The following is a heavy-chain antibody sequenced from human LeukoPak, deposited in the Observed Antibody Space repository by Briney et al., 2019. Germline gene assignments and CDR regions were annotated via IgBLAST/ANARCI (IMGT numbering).Heavy chain of an antibody. Sequence: SETLSLTCTVSGGSISSYYWSWIRQPPGKGLEWIGRIYTSGSTNYNPSLKSRVTVSVDTSKNQFSLKLTSVTAADTAVYYCARGKVVAGTPGQNSWDNWGQGILVTVSS. D-gene: IGHD6-19*01. J-gene: IGHJ4*02. CDR2: IYTSGST. CDR1: GGSISSYY. CDR3: ARGKVVAGTPGQNSWDN. V-gene: IGHV4-4*07.